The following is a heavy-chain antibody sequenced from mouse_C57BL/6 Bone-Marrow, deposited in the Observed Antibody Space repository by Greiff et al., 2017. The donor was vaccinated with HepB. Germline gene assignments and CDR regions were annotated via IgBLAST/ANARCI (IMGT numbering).Heavy chain of an antibody. CDR2: ISSGSSTI. CDR3: ARSYDYDAFDY. Sequence: EVKVEESGGGLVKPGGSLKLSCAASGFTFSDYGMHWVRQAPEKGLEWVAYISSGSSTIYYADTVKGRFTISRDNAKNTLFLQMTSLMSEDTAMYYCARSYDYDAFDYWGQGTTLTVSS. V-gene: IGHV5-17*01. J-gene: IGHJ2*01. CDR1: GFTFSDYG. D-gene: IGHD2-4*01.